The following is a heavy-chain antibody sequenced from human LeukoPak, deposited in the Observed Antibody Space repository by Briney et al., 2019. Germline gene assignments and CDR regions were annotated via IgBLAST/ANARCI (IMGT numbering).Heavy chain of an antibody. CDR2: INPNSGGT. CDR3: ARPYYESSGLYVDAFDM. V-gene: IGHV1-2*06. CDR1: GYTLTAYS. J-gene: IGHJ3*02. D-gene: IGHD3-22*01. Sequence: ASVKVSCKASGYTLTAYSLRWVRQAPGQGLEWMGRINPNSGGTTYAQKFQGRVTMTRDTSIGTAYMELSSLRSDDTALYYCARPYYESSGLYVDAFDMWGQGPMVSVSS.